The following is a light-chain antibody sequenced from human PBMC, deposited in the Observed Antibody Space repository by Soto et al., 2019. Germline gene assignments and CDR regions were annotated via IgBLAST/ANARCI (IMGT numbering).Light chain of an antibody. V-gene: IGKV3-20*01. CDR3: QHHRNSAPWT. CDR1: QNIRGNE. J-gene: IGKJ1*01. CDR2: RGS. Sequence: VLTQSPGTLSLSPGERTTLSCRASQNIRGNELAWYQQKPGQPPRLLIYRGSSRAPGIPDRFSGRGSGTKFTLPISRLEPEDFAVYYCQHHRNSAPWTFGQGT.